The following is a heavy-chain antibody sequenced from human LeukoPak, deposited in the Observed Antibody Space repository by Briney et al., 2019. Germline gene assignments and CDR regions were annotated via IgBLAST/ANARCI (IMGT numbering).Heavy chain of an antibody. Sequence: ASVKVSCKASGYSFTNYAFSWVRQAPGQGLEWMGWISTNNGNTKYAQKFQGRVTMTTDTSTRTAYMELRSLRSDDTAVYYCARAIAAAVNDYWGQGTLVTVSS. CDR1: GYSFTNYA. J-gene: IGHJ4*02. CDR2: ISTNNGNT. V-gene: IGHV1-18*01. D-gene: IGHD6-13*01. CDR3: ARAIAAAVNDY.